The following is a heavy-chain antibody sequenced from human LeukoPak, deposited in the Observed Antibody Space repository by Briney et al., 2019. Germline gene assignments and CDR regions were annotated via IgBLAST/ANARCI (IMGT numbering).Heavy chain of an antibody. V-gene: IGHV3-23*01. CDR1: GFSFSSNP. Sequence: QPGGSLRLSCAASGFSFSSNPMSWVRQAPGKELEWVAGISGSGGDTSYADSVKGRFTISRDNSKNTLYLQMNSLRADDTAVYYCAKKYSGLQPFDSWGQGTLVTVSS. CDR2: ISGSGGDT. J-gene: IGHJ4*02. CDR3: AKKYSGLQPFDS. D-gene: IGHD2-15*01.